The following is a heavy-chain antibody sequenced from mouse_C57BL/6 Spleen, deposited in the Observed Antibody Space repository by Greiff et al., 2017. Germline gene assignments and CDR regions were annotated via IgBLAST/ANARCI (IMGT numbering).Heavy chain of an antibody. Sequence: EVQLQQSGPELVKPGASVKISCKASGYTFTDYYMNWVKQSHGKSLEWIGDITPNNGGTSYNQKFKGKATLTVDKSSSTAYMELRSLSSDDSAVYYCARGGISKIYYGNYDAYWGQGTLVTVSA. D-gene: IGHD2-1*01. J-gene: IGHJ3*01. CDR2: ITPNNGGT. V-gene: IGHV1-26*01. CDR1: GYTFTDYY. CDR3: ARGGISKIYYGNYDAY.